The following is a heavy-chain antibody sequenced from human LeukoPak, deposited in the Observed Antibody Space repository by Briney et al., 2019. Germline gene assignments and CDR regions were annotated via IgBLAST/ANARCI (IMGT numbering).Heavy chain of an antibody. CDR1: GYTFTSYG. V-gene: IGHV1-18*01. CDR2: ISAYNGNT. Sequence: ASVKVSCKASGYTFTSYGISWVRQAPGQGLEWMGWISAYNGNTNYAQKLQGRVTMTRNTSISTAYMELSSLRSEDTAVYYCARSYTDTSAFDIWGQGTMVTVSS. J-gene: IGHJ3*02. CDR3: ARSYTDTSAFDI. D-gene: IGHD5-18*01.